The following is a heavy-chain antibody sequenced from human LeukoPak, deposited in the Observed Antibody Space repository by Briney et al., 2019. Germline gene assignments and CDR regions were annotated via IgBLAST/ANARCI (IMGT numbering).Heavy chain of an antibody. J-gene: IGHJ4*02. CDR2: IWYDGSNK. CDR3: AREVGSEHYFDY. Sequence: GRSLRLSCAASGFTFSSYGMHWVRQAPGKGLEWVAVIWYDGSNKYYADSVKGRFTISRDNSKNTLYLQMSSLRAEGTAVYYCAREVGSEHYFDYWGQGTLVTVSS. D-gene: IGHD2-15*01. CDR1: GFTFSSYG. V-gene: IGHV3-33*01.